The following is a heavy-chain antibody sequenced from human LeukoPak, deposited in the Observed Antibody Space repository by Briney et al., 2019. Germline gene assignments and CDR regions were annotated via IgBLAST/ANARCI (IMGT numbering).Heavy chain of an antibody. Sequence: GGSLRLSCAASGFTFSSYAMSWVRHAPGKGLGWVSAISGSGGKTYYADSVKGRFTISRDNSKNTLYLQMNSLRAEDTAVYYCAKGRKWELSFDYWGQGTLVTVSS. CDR3: AKGRKWELSFDY. D-gene: IGHD1-26*01. CDR1: GFTFSSYA. V-gene: IGHV3-23*01. CDR2: ISGSGGKT. J-gene: IGHJ4*02.